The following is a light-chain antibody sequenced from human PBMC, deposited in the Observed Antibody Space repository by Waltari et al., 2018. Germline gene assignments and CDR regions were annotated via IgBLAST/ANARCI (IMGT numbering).Light chain of an antibody. Sequence: QSALTQPASVSGSPGQSITISCTGTSSDIGGYNLVSWYQHHPGKAPKIIIYEGNKRPSGVSYRFSGSKSGNTASLTISGLHTEDEADYYCCSYAGIGTWTFGGGTRVTVL. CDR2: EGN. J-gene: IGLJ3*02. CDR1: SSDIGGYNL. V-gene: IGLV2-23*01. CDR3: CSYAGIGTWT.